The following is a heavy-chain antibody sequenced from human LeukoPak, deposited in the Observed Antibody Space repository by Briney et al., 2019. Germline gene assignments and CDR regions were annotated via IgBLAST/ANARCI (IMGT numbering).Heavy chain of an antibody. Sequence: PGGSLRLSCAASGFTLHDYAMHWVRQAPGKGLEWVSGISWNSGSIGYADSVQGRFSISRDNAKNSLYLQMNSLRAEDTALYYCAKDTGYYYDSSGYFGYWGQGTLVTVSS. CDR3: AKDTGYYYDSSGYFGY. V-gene: IGHV3-9*01. D-gene: IGHD3-22*01. CDR2: ISWNSGSI. J-gene: IGHJ4*02. CDR1: GFTLHDYA.